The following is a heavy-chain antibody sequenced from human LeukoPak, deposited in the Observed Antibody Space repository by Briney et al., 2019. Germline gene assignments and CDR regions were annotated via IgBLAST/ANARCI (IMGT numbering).Heavy chain of an antibody. CDR1: GGTFSSYA. J-gene: IGHJ3*02. CDR2: IIPIFGTA. D-gene: IGHD2-15*01. Sequence: SVTVSFKASGGTFSSYAISWVRQAPGQGLEWMGGIIPIFGTANYAQKFQGRVTITTDESTSTAYMELSSLRSEDTAVYYCARGRVVAASKDAFDIWGQGTMVTVSS. V-gene: IGHV1-69*05. CDR3: ARGRVVAASKDAFDI.